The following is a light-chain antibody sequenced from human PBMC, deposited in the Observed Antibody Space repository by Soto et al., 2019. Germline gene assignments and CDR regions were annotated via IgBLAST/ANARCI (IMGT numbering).Light chain of an antibody. Sequence: EIVLTQSPGTLSLSPGERATLSCRASQSVSSSYLAWYQQKPGQAPRLLIYGASSRATGIPDRFSGSGSGTDFTLTISRLEPEDFAVYSCQHYDNSPPSVTFGPGTKVDIK. CDR2: GAS. V-gene: IGKV3-20*01. CDR1: QSVSSSY. CDR3: QHYDNSPPSVT. J-gene: IGKJ3*01.